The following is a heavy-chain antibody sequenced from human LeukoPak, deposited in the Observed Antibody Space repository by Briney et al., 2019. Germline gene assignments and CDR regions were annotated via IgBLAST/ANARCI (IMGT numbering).Heavy chain of an antibody. V-gene: IGHV3-30*19. CDR1: GFTFTSYG. CDR2: ISYDGSNK. J-gene: IGHJ4*02. Sequence: GGSLRLSCAASGFTFTSYGMHWVRQAPGKGPEWVAVISYDGSNKYYADSVKGRFTISRDNSKNTLNLQMNSLRAEDTAVYYCARGYPTATRGYLDHWGQGTLVTVSS. D-gene: IGHD4-17*01. CDR3: ARGYPTATRGYLDH.